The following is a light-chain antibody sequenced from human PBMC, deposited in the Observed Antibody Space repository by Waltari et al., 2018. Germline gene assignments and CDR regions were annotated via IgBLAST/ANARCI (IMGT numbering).Light chain of an antibody. J-gene: IGKJ4*01. CDR1: QRLLYSSNNKNS. CDR3: QQYYSTPLT. V-gene: IGKV4-1*01. Sequence: DIVMTQSPDSLAVSLGARATINCKSSQRLLYSSNNKNSLAWYQQKPGQPPKLLIYWASSRESGVPDRFSASGSGTDFTLIISSLQAEDVAVYYCQQYYSTPLTFGGGTKVEIK. CDR2: WAS.